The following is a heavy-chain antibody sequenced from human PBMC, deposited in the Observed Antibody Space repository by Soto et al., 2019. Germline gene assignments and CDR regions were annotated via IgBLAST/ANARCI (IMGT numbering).Heavy chain of an antibody. CDR2: ISGSGGNT. V-gene: IGHV3-23*01. Sequence: GGSLRLSCAASGFTFSSSAMSWVRQAPGKGLEWVSAISGSGGNTYYADSVKGRFTISRDNSKNTLYLQMNSLSAEDTAVYYCAKLGGSSGWKGPNWFDPWGQGTLVTVSS. CDR1: GFTFSSSA. CDR3: AKLGGSSGWKGPNWFDP. J-gene: IGHJ5*02. D-gene: IGHD6-19*01.